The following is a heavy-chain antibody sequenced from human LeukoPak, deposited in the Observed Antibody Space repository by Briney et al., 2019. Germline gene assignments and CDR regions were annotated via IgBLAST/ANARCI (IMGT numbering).Heavy chain of an antibody. Sequence: GGSLRLSCAASGFTFSSYAMTWVRQAPGKGLEWVSAISGSGGSTYYADSVKGRFTISRDNSKNTLYLQMNSLRAEDTAVYYCAKVAYYYDSSGYQYYFDYWGQGTLVTVSS. CDR2: ISGSGGST. V-gene: IGHV3-23*01. J-gene: IGHJ4*02. CDR1: GFTFSSYA. D-gene: IGHD3-22*01. CDR3: AKVAYYYDSSGYQYYFDY.